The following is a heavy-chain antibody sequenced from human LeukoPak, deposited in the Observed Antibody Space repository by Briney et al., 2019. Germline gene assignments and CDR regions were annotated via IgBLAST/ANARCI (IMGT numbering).Heavy chain of an antibody. Sequence: GGSLRLSCAASGFTFSSYWMSWVRQAPGKGLEWVAHIKQDGSEKYYVDSVKGRFTISRDNDKNSLYLQMNSLRAEDTAVYYCARDSDYYDFWSGYSRFDYWGQGTLVTVSS. D-gene: IGHD3-3*01. V-gene: IGHV3-7*01. J-gene: IGHJ4*02. CDR1: GFTFSSYW. CDR3: ARDSDYYDFWSGYSRFDY. CDR2: IKQDGSEK.